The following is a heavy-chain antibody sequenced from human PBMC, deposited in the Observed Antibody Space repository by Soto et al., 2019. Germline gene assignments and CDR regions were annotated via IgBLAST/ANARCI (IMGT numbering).Heavy chain of an antibody. Sequence: QVQLVQSGAEVKKPGASVKGSCKASGYTFTAFYMHWVRQAPGQGLEWMGWINPGSGGTNYAQKFQGRVTMTRETSIRTSYMELRSLTSEDTAVYYCARGVGSSWVAPWGQVTLVTVSS. CDR3: ARGVGSSWVAP. D-gene: IGHD6-25*01. CDR1: GYTFTAFY. V-gene: IGHV1-2*02. CDR2: INPGSGGT. J-gene: IGHJ5*02.